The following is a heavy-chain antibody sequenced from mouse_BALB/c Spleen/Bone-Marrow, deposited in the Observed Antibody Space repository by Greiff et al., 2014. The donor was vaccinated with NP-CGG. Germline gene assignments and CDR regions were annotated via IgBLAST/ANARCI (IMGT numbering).Heavy chain of an antibody. V-gene: IGHV3-8*02. CDR1: GDSITRGY. D-gene: IGHD4-1*01. CDR2: ITYSANT. J-gene: IGHJ2*01. CDR3: ATGYYFDY. Sequence: EVQLVESGPSLVKPSQTLSLTCSVTGDSITRGYWNWIRKFPGNKLEYMGYITYSANTYYNPSLKSRLSITRDTSKNQYYLQLNSVTTEDTATYYCATGYYFDYWGQGTPLTVSS.